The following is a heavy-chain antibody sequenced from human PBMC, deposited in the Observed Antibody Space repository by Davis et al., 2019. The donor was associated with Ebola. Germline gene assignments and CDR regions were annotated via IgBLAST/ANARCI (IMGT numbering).Heavy chain of an antibody. V-gene: IGHV3-NL1*01. J-gene: IGHJ4*02. CDR3: ARAPPLYSSGWYLPY. Sequence: GGSLRLSCAASGFTFSSYSMNWVRQAPGKGLEWVSGIYDGDTHYADSVKGRFTISRDNSKNTLYLQMNSLRAEDTAVYYCARAPPLYSSGWYLPYWGQGTLVTVSS. D-gene: IGHD6-19*01. CDR1: GFTFSSYS. CDR2: IYDGDT.